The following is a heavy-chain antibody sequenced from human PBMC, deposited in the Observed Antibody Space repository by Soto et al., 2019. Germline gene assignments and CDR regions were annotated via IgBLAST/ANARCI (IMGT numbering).Heavy chain of an antibody. J-gene: IGHJ5*02. Sequence: QVQLVQSGAEVKRPGASVKVSCEASGYTFTTYDINWVRQASGQGLEWMGWVNPSSGNTVYAQKFHGRVTRTRDTSISTAYMELSSRKSDETAIYYCARAAMYIWNDHWGPGTMVTVSS. CDR3: ARAAMYIWNDH. D-gene: IGHD1-20*01. CDR2: VNPSSGNT. CDR1: GYTFTTYD. V-gene: IGHV1-8*01.